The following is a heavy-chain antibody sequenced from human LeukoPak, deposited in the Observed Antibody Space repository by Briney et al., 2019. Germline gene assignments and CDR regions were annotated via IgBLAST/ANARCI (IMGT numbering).Heavy chain of an antibody. D-gene: IGHD4-17*01. CDR2: INPSGGST. CDR1: GYTFTSSY. J-gene: IGHJ4*02. V-gene: IGHV1-46*01. CDR3: ARGPFLYGDHRALEY. Sequence: GASVKVSCKASGYTFTSSYMHWVRQAPGQGLEWMGIINPSGGSTSYAQKFQGRVTMTRDTSTSTVYMELSSLRSEDTAVYYCARGPFLYGDHRALEYWGQGTLVTVSS.